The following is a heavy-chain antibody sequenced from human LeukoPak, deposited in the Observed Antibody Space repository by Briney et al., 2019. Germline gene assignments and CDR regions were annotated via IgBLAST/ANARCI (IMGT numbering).Heavy chain of an antibody. J-gene: IGHJ4*02. D-gene: IGHD4-17*01. CDR3: ARRGSGDHDY. V-gene: IGHV4-59*04. CDR2: IYYSGST. Sequence: PSETLSLTCAVSGGSISSFYWSWVRQPPGKGLEWIGSIYYSGSTYYNPSLKSRVTVSVDTSKNQFSLKLSSVTAADTAVYYCARRGSGDHDYWGQGTLVTVSS. CDR1: GGSISSFY.